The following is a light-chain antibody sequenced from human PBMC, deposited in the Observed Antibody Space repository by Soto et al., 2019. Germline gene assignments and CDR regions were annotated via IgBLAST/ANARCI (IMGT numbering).Light chain of an antibody. CDR1: QSISSY. CDR3: LQDYNYPRT. CDR2: AAS. Sequence: IQMTQSPATLSSSVGYIFTITCRASQSISSYLNWYQQKPGKAPKLLISAASFLQSGVPSRFSGSGSGTDFTLTISSLQPEDFATYYCLQDYNYPRTFGQGTKVDIK. J-gene: IGKJ1*01. V-gene: IGKV1-6*01.